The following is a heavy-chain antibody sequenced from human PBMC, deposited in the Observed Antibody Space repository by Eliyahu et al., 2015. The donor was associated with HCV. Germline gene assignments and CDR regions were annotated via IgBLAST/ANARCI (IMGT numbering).Heavy chain of an antibody. CDR2: IYTSGGG. J-gene: IGHJ4*02. V-gene: IGHV4-61*02. CDR3: ARESWQLVGGGIYFDY. CDR1: GGSISSGSYY. D-gene: IGHD6-13*01. Sequence: QVQLQESGPGLVKPSQTLSLTCTVSGGSISSGSYYWSWIRQPAGKGLEWIGRIYTSGGGAPTTSLKSRVTISVDTSKNQFSLKLSSVTAADTAVYYCARESWQLVGGGIYFDYWGQGTLVTVSS.